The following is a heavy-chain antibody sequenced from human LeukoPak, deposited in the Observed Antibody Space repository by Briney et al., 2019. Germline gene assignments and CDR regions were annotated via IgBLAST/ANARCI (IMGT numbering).Heavy chain of an antibody. CDR2: IKQDGSEK. D-gene: IGHD6-13*01. V-gene: IGHV3-7*01. Sequence: PGGSLRLSCAASGFTFSNYWMSWVRQAPGKGLKWVANIKQDGSEKYYLDSVKGRFTISRDNAKNSLYLQMNSLRGEDTAVYYCARDRRYTSSWYLGYWGQGTLVTVSS. CDR1: GFTFSNYW. J-gene: IGHJ4*02. CDR3: ARDRRYTSSWYLGY.